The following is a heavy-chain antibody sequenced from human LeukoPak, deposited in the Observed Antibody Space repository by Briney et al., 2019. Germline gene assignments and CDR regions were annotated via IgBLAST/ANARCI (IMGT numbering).Heavy chain of an antibody. Sequence: ASVKVSCKASGYTFTSYYMHWVRQAPGQGLEWMGIINPSGGSTSYAQKFQGRVTITADKSTSTAYMELSSLRSEDTAVYYCARNANCSGGSCPTLNDYWGQGTLVTVSS. J-gene: IGHJ4*02. CDR3: ARNANCSGGSCPTLNDY. D-gene: IGHD2-15*01. V-gene: IGHV1-46*01. CDR2: INPSGGST. CDR1: GYTFTSYY.